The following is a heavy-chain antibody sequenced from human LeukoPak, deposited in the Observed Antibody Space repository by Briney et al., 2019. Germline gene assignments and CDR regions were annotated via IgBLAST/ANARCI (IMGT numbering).Heavy chain of an antibody. Sequence: ASVKVSCKASGYTFTSYAMNWVRQAPGQGLEWMGIINPSGGSTSYAQKFQGRVTMTRDMSTSTVYMELSSLRSEDTAVYYCARGSDESTYYDFWSGYPRAEYFQHWGQGTLVTVSS. J-gene: IGHJ1*01. CDR3: ARGSDESTYYDFWSGYPRAEYFQH. CDR1: GYTFTSYA. D-gene: IGHD3-3*01. V-gene: IGHV1-46*01. CDR2: INPSGGST.